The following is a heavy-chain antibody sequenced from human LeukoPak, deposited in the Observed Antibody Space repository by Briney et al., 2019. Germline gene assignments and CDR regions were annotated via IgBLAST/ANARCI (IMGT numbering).Heavy chain of an antibody. CDR2: ISSSGSTI. CDR3: AKDHDYYDSSGYYPGNTKRDYYYYYYYMDV. J-gene: IGHJ6*03. D-gene: IGHD3-22*01. Sequence: KPGGSLRLSCAASGFTFSSYEMNWVRQAPGKGLEWVSYISSSGSTIYYADSVKGRFTISRDNSKNTLYLQMNSLRAEDTAVYYCAKDHDYYDSSGYYPGNTKRDYYYYYYYMDVWGKGTTVTISS. CDR1: GFTFSSYE. V-gene: IGHV3-48*03.